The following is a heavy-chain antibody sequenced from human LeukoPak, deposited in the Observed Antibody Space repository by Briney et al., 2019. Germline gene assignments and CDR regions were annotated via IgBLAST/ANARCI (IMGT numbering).Heavy chain of an antibody. CDR3: ARASEWELLYYYYGMDV. Sequence: GRSLRLSCAASGFTFSSYAMHWVRQAPGKGLEWVAVVSYDGSNKYYADSVKGRFTISRDNSKNTLYLQMNSLRAEDTAVYYCARASEWELLYYYYGMDVWGQGTTVTVSS. V-gene: IGHV3-30-3*01. CDR1: GFTFSSYA. D-gene: IGHD1-26*01. CDR2: VSYDGSNK. J-gene: IGHJ6*02.